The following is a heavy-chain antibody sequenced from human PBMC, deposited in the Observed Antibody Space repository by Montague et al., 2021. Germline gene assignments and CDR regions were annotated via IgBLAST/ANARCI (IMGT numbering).Heavy chain of an antibody. CDR1: GGSISRRPYY. V-gene: IGHV4-39*01. D-gene: IGHD3/OR15-3a*01. Sequence: SETLSLTCSVSGGSISRRPYYWAWIRQPPGKGLEWIVTISYNGSPYSDSALESRVTISVDTSKNQLSLRLTSVTATDTAVYYCARLTFAIGDTPEVFDIWGQGTTVTVSS. J-gene: IGHJ3*02. CDR2: ISYNGSP. CDR3: ARLTFAIGDTPEVFDI.